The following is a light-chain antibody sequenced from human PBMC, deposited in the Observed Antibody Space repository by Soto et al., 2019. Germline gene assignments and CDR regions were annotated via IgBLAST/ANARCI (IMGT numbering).Light chain of an antibody. CDR3: QQYHNWPIT. V-gene: IGKV3-15*01. CDR2: DAS. Sequence: EIVMSQSLATVSVSPGERATLSCRASQSVSSNLAWHQQKPGQAPRILMYDASTRATGIPARFSGSGSGTEFTLTISSLQSEDFAVYYCQQYHNWPITFGQGTLLEIK. CDR1: QSVSSN. J-gene: IGKJ5*01.